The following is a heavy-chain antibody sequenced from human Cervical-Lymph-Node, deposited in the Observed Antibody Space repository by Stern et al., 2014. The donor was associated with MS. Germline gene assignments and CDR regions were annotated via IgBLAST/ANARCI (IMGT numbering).Heavy chain of an antibody. CDR1: GFSLSNSG. V-gene: IGHV3-30*03. Sequence: QVQVVESGGGVVQPGRSLTLSCAASGFSLSNSGMHWVRQDPGKGMEWVAVMSFVGGNRKYGDSVKGRFSISRDIANNTLFLQMNSLRPEDTAVYYCMGVGDAMHVWGQGTTVIVSS. CDR3: MGVGDAMHV. CDR2: MSFVGGNR. J-gene: IGHJ6*02.